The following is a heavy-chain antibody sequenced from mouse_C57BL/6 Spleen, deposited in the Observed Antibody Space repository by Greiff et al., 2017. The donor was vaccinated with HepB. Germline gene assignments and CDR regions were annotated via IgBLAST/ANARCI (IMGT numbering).Heavy chain of an antibody. CDR1: GYAFSSSW. CDR2: IYPGDGDT. D-gene: IGHD1-1*01. CDR3: ARGIYGSPDY. J-gene: IGHJ2*01. V-gene: IGHV1-82*01. Sequence: QVQLKQSGPELVKPGASVKISCKASGYAFSSSWMNWVKQRPGKGLEWIGRIYPGDGDTNYNGKFKGKATLTADKSSSTAYMQLSSLTSEDSAVYFCARGIYGSPDYWGQGTTLTVSS.